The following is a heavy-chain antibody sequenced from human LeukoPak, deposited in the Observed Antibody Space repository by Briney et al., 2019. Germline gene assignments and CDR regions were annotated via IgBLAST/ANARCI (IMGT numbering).Heavy chain of an antibody. CDR1: GYTFTGNY. CDR2: INPNSGGT. D-gene: IGHD3-22*01. J-gene: IGHJ1*01. V-gene: IGHV1-2*02. CDR3: ARGSYDSSDFEYFHH. Sequence: ASVKVSCKASGYTFTGNYMHWVRQAPGQGLEWMGWINPNSGGTNYAQKFQGRVTMTRDTSIGTAYMELNRLRSDDTAVYYCARGSYDSSDFEYFHHWGQGTLVNVSS.